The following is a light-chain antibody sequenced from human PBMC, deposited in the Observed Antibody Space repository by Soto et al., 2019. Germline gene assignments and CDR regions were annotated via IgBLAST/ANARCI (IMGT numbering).Light chain of an antibody. J-gene: IGKJ1*01. Sequence: DIQMTQSPSSLSASVGDRVTITCRASQTITNYLNWYQQKPGKAPKLLIYAASTLLSGVPARFSGGGSGTEFTLIIDSLQPEDFATNYCQQSYSSPWTFGQGTKVEIK. V-gene: IGKV1-39*01. CDR3: QQSYSSPWT. CDR2: AAS. CDR1: QTITNY.